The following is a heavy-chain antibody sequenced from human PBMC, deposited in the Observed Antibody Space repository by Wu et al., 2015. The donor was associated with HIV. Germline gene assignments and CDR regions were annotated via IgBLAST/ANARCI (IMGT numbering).Heavy chain of an antibody. D-gene: IGHD3-10*01. CDR3: ATYGAGSYSYYYYYMDV. J-gene: IGHJ6*03. Sequence: QVQLVQSGAEVKKPGSSVKVSCTASGGTFENYPISWIRQAPGQGLEWLGGVIPAYGTADYAQNFQGRVTITADESTSTAYMELSSLRSDDTAVYYCATYGAGSYSYYYYYMDVWGKGTRVTVSS. V-gene: IGHV1-69*13. CDR2: VIPAYGTA. CDR1: GGTFENYP.